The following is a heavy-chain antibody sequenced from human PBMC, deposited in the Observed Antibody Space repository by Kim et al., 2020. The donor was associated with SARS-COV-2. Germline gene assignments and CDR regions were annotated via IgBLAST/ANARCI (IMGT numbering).Heavy chain of an antibody. Sequence: NPSLKGRVTISVDTAKNQCSQKLSSVTDADTAVYYCARHGSSWPNYFDYWGQGTLVTVSS. CDR3: ARHGSSWPNYFDY. V-gene: IGHV4-61*07. D-gene: IGHD6-13*01. J-gene: IGHJ4*02.